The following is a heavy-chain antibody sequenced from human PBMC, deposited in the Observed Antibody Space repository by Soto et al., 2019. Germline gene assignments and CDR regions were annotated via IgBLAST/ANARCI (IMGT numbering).Heavy chain of an antibody. J-gene: IGHJ4*02. CDR1: GFTFGYFS. Sequence: PGGSLRLSCATSGFTFGYFSISWVRQAPGRGLEWVGFIRSKDYGGTTEYAASVKGRFAISRDDSTGIAYLQMNSLKIEDTAVYHCTREIPHFYSWGQGTLVTVSS. CDR2: IRSKDYGGTT. V-gene: IGHV3-49*02. CDR3: TREIPHFYS.